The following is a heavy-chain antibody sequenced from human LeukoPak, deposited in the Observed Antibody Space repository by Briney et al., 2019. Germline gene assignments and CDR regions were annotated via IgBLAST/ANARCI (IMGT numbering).Heavy chain of an antibody. CDR3: AGRGDYIRWFDP. CDR1: GFKFSDYA. V-gene: IGHV3-23*01. CDR2: ISGNGDTT. Sequence: TGGSLRLPCGASGFKFSDYAMTWVRQAPGKGLEWVATISGNGDTTYYADSVKGRFTISRDNSKNTVSLQMSSLRAEDTAVYYCAGRGDYIRWFDPWGQGTPVTVSS. J-gene: IGHJ5*02. D-gene: IGHD4-17*01.